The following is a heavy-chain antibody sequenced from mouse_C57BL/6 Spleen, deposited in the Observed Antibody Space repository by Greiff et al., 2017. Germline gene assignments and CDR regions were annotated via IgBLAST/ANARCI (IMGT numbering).Heavy chain of an antibody. Sequence: QVQLQQSGAELVKPGASVKISCKASGYAFSSYWMNWVKQRPGQGLEWIGQIYPGDGDTNYNGKFKGKATLTADKSSSTAYMQLSSLTSEDSAVXFGASVVDCYYGVCFWCAYWGQGTLVTVSA. CDR3: ASVVDCYYGVCFWCAY. D-gene: IGHD1-1*01. CDR1: GYAFSSYW. J-gene: IGHJ3*01. V-gene: IGHV1-80*01. CDR2: IYPGDGDT.